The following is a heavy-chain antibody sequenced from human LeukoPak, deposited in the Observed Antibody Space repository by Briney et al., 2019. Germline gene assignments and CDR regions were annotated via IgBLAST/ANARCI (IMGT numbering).Heavy chain of an antibody. D-gene: IGHD3-10*01. CDR2: ISGSGGST. CDR1: GFTFSSYA. CDR3: AKAAGSYYYYGMDV. J-gene: IGHJ6*02. Sequence: GGSLRLSCAASGFTFSSYAMSWVRQAPGKGLEWVSAISGSGGSTYYADPVKGRFTISRDNSKNTLYLQMNSLRAEDTAVYYCAKAAGSYYYYGMDVWGQGTTVTVSS. V-gene: IGHV3-23*01.